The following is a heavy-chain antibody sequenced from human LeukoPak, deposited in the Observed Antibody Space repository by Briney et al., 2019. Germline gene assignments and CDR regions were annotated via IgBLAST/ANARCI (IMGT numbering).Heavy chain of an antibody. D-gene: IGHD3-16*01. CDR1: GYTFTSYG. CDR3: ARGGEGTENYDYVWGSYPFDY. J-gene: IGHJ4*02. Sequence: GASVKVSCKASGYTFTSYGISWVRQAPGQGLEWMGWISAYNANTNYAQKLQGRVTMTTDTSTSTAYMELRSLRSDDTAVYYCARGGEGTENYDYVWGSYPFDYWGQGTLVTVSS. CDR2: ISAYNANT. V-gene: IGHV1-18*01.